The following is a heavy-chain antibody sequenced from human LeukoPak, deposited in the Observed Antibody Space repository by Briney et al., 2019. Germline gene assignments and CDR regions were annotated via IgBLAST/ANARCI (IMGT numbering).Heavy chain of an antibody. CDR1: GFTFSSYA. CDR2: ISGSGGST. CDR3: AKERGYYDILTGYHDY. J-gene: IGHJ4*02. V-gene: IGHV3-23*01. Sequence: GGSLRLSCAASGFTFSSYAMSWVRQAPGKGLEWVSAISGSGGSTHYADSVKGRFTISRDNSKNTLYLQMNSLRAEDTAVYYCAKERGYYDILTGYHDYWGQGTLVTVSS. D-gene: IGHD3-9*01.